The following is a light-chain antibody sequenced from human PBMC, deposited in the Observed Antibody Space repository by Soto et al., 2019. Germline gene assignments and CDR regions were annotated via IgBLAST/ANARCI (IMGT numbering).Light chain of an antibody. CDR2: EVS. CDR3: SSYTSRSTLV. V-gene: IGLV2-14*01. J-gene: IGLJ2*01. CDR1: SSDVGGYNY. Sequence: QSALTQPASVSGSPGQSITISCTGTSSDVGGYNYVSWYQQHPGKAPKLMIYEVSNRPSGVSNRFFGSKSGNTASLTISGRQAEDEADYYCSSYTSRSTLVFGGGTKVTVL.